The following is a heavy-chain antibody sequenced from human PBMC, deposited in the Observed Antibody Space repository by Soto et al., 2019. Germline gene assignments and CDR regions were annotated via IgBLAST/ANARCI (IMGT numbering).Heavy chain of an antibody. CDR3: AGGGTPPSYGMDV. V-gene: IGHV1-69*02. D-gene: IGHD1-1*01. J-gene: IGHJ6*02. CDR2: IIPILGIA. CDR1: GGTFSSYT. Sequence: QVQLVQSGAEVKKPGSSVKVSCKASGGTFSSYTISWVRQAPGQGLEWMGRIIPILGIANYAQKFQGRVTITADKSTSTAYMELSSLRSEDTAVYYCAGGGTPPSYGMDVWGQGTTVTVSS.